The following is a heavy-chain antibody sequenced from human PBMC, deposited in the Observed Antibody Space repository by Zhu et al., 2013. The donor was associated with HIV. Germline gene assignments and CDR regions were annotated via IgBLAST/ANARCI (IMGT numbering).Heavy chain of an antibody. V-gene: IGHV1-46*02. CDR3: ARVNPGIFRTTKQYYYYGLDV. CDR2: INPSGGTT. Sequence: QVQLVQSGAEVKKPGASVKISCKASGYTFNRYYMHWVRQAPGQALEWMGVINPSGGTTRYVQKFQGRITLTRDTSTSTVYMELSSLKSEDTAVYYCARVNPGIFRTTKQYYYYGLDVWGQGTTVTVSS. J-gene: IGHJ6*02. CDR1: GYTFNRYY. D-gene: IGHD2-2*01.